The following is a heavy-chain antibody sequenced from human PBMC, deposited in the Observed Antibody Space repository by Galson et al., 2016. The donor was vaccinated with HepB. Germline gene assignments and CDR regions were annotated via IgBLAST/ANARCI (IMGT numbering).Heavy chain of an antibody. Sequence: ETLSLTCTVSGGSIRSYYWSRIRQSPGTGLEWIGYISDSGRTNYNPSLKSRVTISIDMSKNQFSLKLSSVTAADTAVYYCARGGRDRYDFWSGHYGSNWFDPWGQGTLVTVSS. D-gene: IGHD3-3*01. V-gene: IGHV4-59*01. CDR2: ISDSGRT. CDR3: ARGGRDRYDFWSGHYGSNWFDP. CDR1: GGSIRSYY. J-gene: IGHJ5*02.